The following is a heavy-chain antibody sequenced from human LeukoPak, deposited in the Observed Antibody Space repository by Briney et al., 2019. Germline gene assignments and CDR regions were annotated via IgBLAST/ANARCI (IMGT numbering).Heavy chain of an antibody. CDR3: ARDQTHSSSWFRYFQH. Sequence: ASVKVSCKASGGTFSSYAISWVRQAPGQGLEWMGGIIPIFGTANYAQKFQGRVTITADESTSTAYMELSSLRSEDTAVYYCARDQTHSSSWFRYFQHWGQGTLVTVSS. CDR2: IIPIFGTA. J-gene: IGHJ1*01. CDR1: GGTFSSYA. V-gene: IGHV1-69*01. D-gene: IGHD6-13*01.